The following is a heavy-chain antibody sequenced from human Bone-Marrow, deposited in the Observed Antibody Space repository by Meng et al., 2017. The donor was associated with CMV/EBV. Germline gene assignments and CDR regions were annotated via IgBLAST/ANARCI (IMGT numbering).Heavy chain of an antibody. CDR1: GFIFSNYE. J-gene: IGHJ4*02. CDR2: ISRRGVTI. Sequence: GESLKISCTASGFIFSNYEMNWVRQAPGKGLEWVSYISRRGVTIYYADSVKGRFTISRDNSKNTLYLQMNSLRAEDTAVYYCARVRSYYFPFDYWGQGTLVTVSS. CDR3: ARVRSYYFPFDY. V-gene: IGHV3-48*03. D-gene: IGHD2-8*01.